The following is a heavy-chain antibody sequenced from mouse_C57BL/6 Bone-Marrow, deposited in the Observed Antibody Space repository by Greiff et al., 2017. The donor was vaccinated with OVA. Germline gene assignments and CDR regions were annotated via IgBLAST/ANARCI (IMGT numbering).Heavy chain of an antibody. D-gene: IGHD2-1*01. Sequence: QVQLQQPGAELVKPGASVKLSCKASGYTFTSYWMHWVKQRPGQGLEWIGMIHPNSGSTNYNEKFKSKATLTVDKSSSTAYMQLSSLTSEDSAVYYCARGDGNYGDFDDWGQGTTLTVAS. CDR2: IHPNSGST. CDR1: GYTFTSYW. CDR3: ARGDGNYGDFDD. J-gene: IGHJ2*01. V-gene: IGHV1-64*01.